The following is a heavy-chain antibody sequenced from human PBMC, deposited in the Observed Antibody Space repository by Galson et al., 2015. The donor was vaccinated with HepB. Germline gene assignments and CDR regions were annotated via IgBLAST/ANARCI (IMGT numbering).Heavy chain of an antibody. CDR3: ARDQVWERSSWVFDS. CDR2: IWHDGNNK. V-gene: IGHV3-33*08. Sequence: SLRLSCAASGFTFSSYGMHWVRQAPGKGLEWVAVIWHDGNNKDYGDSVKGRFTISRDNSDKMLYLQMNSLRAEDTGVYYCARDQVWERSSWVFDSWGQGTLVTVSS. D-gene: IGHD1-26*01. J-gene: IGHJ4*02. CDR1: GFTFSSYG.